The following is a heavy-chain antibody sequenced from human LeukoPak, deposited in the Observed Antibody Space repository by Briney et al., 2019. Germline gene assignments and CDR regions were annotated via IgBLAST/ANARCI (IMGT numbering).Heavy chain of an antibody. CDR2: ISLSSNYI. V-gene: IGHV3-21*01. Sequence: GGSLRLSCAASGFTFSDYSMSWVRQAPGKGLEWVSSISLSSNYIYYADSVKGRFSISRENAKNSLYLQMNSLRDEDTAVYYCASTVTPFDYWGQGTLVTVSS. D-gene: IGHD4-17*01. J-gene: IGHJ4*02. CDR1: GFTFSDYS. CDR3: ASTVTPFDY.